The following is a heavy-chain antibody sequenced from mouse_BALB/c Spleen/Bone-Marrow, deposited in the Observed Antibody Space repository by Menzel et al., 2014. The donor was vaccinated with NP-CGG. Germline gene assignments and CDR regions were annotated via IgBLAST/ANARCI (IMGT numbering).Heavy chain of an antibody. V-gene: IGHV1-7*01. D-gene: IGHD2-1*01. CDR3: ARGNYEAMDY. J-gene: IGHJ4*01. CDR1: GYTFTSYW. Sequence: QVQLQQSGAELAKPGASVKMSCKASGYTFTSYWMHWVKRRPGQGLEWIGYINPSTGYTEYNQKFKNKATLTADKSSSTAYMQLSSLTSEDSAVYYCARGNYEAMDYWGQGTSVTVSS. CDR2: INPSTGYT.